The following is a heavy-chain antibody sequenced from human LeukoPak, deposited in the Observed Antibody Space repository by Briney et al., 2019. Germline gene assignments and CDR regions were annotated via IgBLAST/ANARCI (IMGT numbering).Heavy chain of an antibody. J-gene: IGHJ6*02. CDR3: ARTGVTTDYYYGMDV. Sequence: ASVKVSCKASGYTFTGYYMHWVRQAPGQGLEWMGWINPNSGGTNYAQKFQGWVTMTRDTSISTAYMELSRLRSDDTAVYYCARTGVTTDYYYGMDVWGQGTTVTVSS. D-gene: IGHD4-17*01. CDR2: INPNSGGT. V-gene: IGHV1-2*04. CDR1: GYTFTGYY.